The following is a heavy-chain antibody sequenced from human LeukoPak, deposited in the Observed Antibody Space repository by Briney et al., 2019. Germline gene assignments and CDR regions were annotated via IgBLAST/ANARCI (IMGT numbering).Heavy chain of an antibody. CDR2: INHSGST. J-gene: IGHJ5*02. CDR3: ARGRVLLWFGELSHYNWFDP. Sequence: SETLSLTCAVYGGSFSGYYWSWIRQPPGKGLEWIGEINHSGSTNYNPSLKSRVTISVDTSKNQFSLKLSSVTAADTAVYYCARGRVLLWFGELSHYNWFDPWGQGTLVTVSS. CDR1: GGSFSGYY. V-gene: IGHV4-34*01. D-gene: IGHD3-10*01.